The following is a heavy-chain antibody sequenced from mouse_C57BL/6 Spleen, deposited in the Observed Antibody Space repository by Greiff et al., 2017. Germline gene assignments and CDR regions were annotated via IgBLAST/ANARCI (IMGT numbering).Heavy chain of an antibody. CDR3: ARRGSSYEKGLAY. V-gene: IGHV1-26*01. D-gene: IGHD1-1*01. CDR1: GYTFTDYY. CDR2: INPNNGGT. J-gene: IGHJ3*01. Sequence: VQLQQSGPELVKPGASVKISCKASGYTFTDYYMNWVKQSHGKSLEWIGDINPNNGGTSYNQKFKGKATLTVDKSSSTAYMELRSLTSEDSAVYYCARRGSSYEKGLAYWGQGTLVTVSA.